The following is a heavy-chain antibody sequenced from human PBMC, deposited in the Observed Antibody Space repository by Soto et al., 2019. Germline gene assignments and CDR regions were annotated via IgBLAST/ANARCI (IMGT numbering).Heavy chain of an antibody. Sequence: SGPTLVNPKHTLILTCAFGRLSLGLKGMSVSSIRQPPGKALGVLALIDWEEEKFDRPSRRTRLTVSTDHSKSQVVLTLTNVDPVDTATYYCTRSTNWNYEYYFDYWGQGTLVTVSS. CDR2: IDWEEEK. J-gene: IGHJ4*02. CDR3: TRSTNWNYEYYFDY. D-gene: IGHD1-7*01. V-gene: IGHV2-70*01. CDR1: RLSLGLKGMS.